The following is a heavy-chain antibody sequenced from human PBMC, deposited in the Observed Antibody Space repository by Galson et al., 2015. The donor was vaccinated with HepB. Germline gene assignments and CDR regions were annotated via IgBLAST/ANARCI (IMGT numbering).Heavy chain of an antibody. D-gene: IGHD3-22*01. Sequence: TLSPTCTASGGFLNRGGYYWSRVRRHPEKGLEWIGYDFYNGSTYYNPSLKSPLTISLDASRKQFSLELRSVTAADTAVYYCAREDPYYYDSQGNANGAFDVWGRGTVVTVSS. J-gene: IGHJ3*01. CDR1: GGFLNRGGYY. CDR3: AREDPYYYDSQGNANGAFDV. V-gene: IGHV4-31*01. CDR2: DFYNGST.